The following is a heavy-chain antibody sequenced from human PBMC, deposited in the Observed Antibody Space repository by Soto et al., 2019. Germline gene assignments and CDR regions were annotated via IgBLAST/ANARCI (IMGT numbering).Heavy chain of an antibody. CDR3: ARDDTSFWSGYYSWFDP. V-gene: IGHV1-8*01. CDR1: GYTFTSYD. J-gene: IGHJ5*02. D-gene: IGHD3-3*01. CDR2: MNPNSGNT. Sequence: QVQLVQSGAEVKKPGASVKVSCKASGYTFTSYDINWVRQATGQGLEWMGWMNPNSGNTGYAQKFQGRVTMTRNTSINTAYMELSSLRSEDTAVYYCARDDTSFWSGYYSWFDPWGQGTLVTVSS.